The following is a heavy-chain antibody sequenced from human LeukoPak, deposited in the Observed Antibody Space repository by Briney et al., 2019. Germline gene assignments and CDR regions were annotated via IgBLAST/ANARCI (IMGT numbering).Heavy chain of an antibody. D-gene: IGHD2-8*01. CDR2: IYYSGST. J-gene: IGHJ4*02. V-gene: IGHV4-30-4*01. CDR1: GGSISSGDYY. CDR3: ARAHWSFSLMLYFDY. Sequence: SQTLSLTCTVSGGSISSGDYYWSWIRQPPGKGLEWIGYIYYSGSTYYNPSLKSRVTISVDTSKYQSSLKLSSVTAADTAVYYCARAHWSFSLMLYFDYWGQGTLVTVSS.